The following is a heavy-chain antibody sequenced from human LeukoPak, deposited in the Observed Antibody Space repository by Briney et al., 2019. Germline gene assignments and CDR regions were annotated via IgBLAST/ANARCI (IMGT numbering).Heavy chain of an antibody. CDR3: ARDMDFGGYSL. CDR2: IYYSGST. D-gene: IGHD2-21*01. J-gene: IGHJ4*02. Sequence: SETLSLTCTVSDGSVSSGSYYWSWIRQPPGKGLEWIGYIYYSGSTNYNPSLKSRVTISVDTSKNQFSLKLSSVTAADTAVYYCARDMDFGGYSLWGQGTLVTVSS. CDR1: DGSVSSGSYY. V-gene: IGHV4-61*01.